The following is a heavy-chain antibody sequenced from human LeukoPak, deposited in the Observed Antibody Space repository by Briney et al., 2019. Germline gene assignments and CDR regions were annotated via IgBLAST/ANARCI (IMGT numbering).Heavy chain of an antibody. CDR3: ASIVAFDY. D-gene: IGHD5-12*01. J-gene: IGHJ4*02. Sequence: SETLSLTCTVSGYSISSGYYWGWIRQPPGKGLEWIGSIYHSGSTYYNPSLKSRVTISIDTSKNQFSLKLSSVTAADTAVYYCASIVAFDYWGQGTLVTVSS. CDR2: IYHSGST. V-gene: IGHV4-38-2*02. CDR1: GYSISSGYY.